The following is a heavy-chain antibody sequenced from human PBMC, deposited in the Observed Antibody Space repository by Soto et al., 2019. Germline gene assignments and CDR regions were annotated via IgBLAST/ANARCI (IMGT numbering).Heavy chain of an antibody. CDR3: ARGTTGPLWFAP. CDR2: IYYSGST. CDR1: GGSISTSDYY. V-gene: IGHV4-39*01. J-gene: IGHJ5*02. Sequence: PSETLSLTCTVSGGSISTSDYYWGWIRQPPGKGLEWIGGIYYSGSTYYNPSLKSRVTMSEDTSKNHFSLKLSSVAATDAAVYYWARGTTGPLWFAPWGRGTLVTVSS.